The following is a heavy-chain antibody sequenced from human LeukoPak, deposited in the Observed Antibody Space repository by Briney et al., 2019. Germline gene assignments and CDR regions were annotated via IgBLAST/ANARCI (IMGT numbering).Heavy chain of an antibody. Sequence: GGSLRLSCAASGFTFTSYTMNWVRQTPGKGLEWVACISRSSSHIYYADSMKGRFTISRGNAKNSLYLQMNSLSAEDTAVYYCARTYYYDSSDYYYRHFDYWGQGTLVTVSS. V-gene: IGHV3-21*01. CDR2: ISRSSSHI. D-gene: IGHD3-22*01. CDR1: GFTFTSYT. CDR3: ARTYYYDSSDYYYRHFDY. J-gene: IGHJ4*02.